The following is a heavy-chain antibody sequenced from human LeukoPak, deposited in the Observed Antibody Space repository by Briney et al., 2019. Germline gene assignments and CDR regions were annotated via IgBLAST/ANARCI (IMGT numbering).Heavy chain of an antibody. D-gene: IGHD6-6*01. V-gene: IGHV3-9*01. J-gene: IGHJ6*03. CDR3: AKSSSLHYYYYYYMDV. CDR2: ISWNSGSI. CDR1: GFTFDDYA. Sequence: GRSLRLSCAASGFTFDDYAMHWVRQAPGKGLEWVSGISWNSGSIGYADSVKGRFTTSRDNAKNSLYLQMNSLRAEDTALYYCAKSSSLHYYYYYYMDVWGKGTTVTVSS.